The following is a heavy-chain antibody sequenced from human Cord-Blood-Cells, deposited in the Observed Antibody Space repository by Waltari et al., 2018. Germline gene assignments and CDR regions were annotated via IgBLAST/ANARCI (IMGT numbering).Heavy chain of an antibody. CDR2: ISYDGSNK. V-gene: IGHV3-30*04. CDR1: GFTFSSYA. J-gene: IGHJ4*02. D-gene: IGHD6-13*01. CDR3: ASTPRAAGDY. Sequence: QVQLVESGGGVVQPGRSLRLSCAASGFTFSSYAMHWVRQAPGKGRGWWAVISYDGSNKYYADSVKGRFTISRDNSKNTLYLQMNSLRAEDTAVYYCASTPRAAGDYWGQGTLVTVSS.